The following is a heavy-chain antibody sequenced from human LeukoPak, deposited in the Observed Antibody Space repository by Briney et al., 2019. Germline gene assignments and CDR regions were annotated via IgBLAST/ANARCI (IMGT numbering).Heavy chain of an antibody. CDR3: VRSTPRRYSSSWYVSTYFDY. V-gene: IGHV1-69*05. Sequence: SVKVSCKASGGTFSSYAISWVRQAPGQGLEWMGGIIPIFGTANYAQKFQGRVTITTDESTSTAYMELSSLRSEDTAVYYCVRSTPRRYSSSWYVSTYFDYWGQGTLVTVSS. J-gene: IGHJ4*02. CDR2: IIPIFGTA. D-gene: IGHD6-13*01. CDR1: GGTFSSYA.